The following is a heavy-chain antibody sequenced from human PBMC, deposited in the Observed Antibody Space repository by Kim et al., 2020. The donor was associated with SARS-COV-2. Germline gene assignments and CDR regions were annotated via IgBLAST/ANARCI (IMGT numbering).Heavy chain of an antibody. J-gene: IGHJ4*02. CDR3: AGGVTY. D-gene: IGHD2-21*02. V-gene: IGHV3-23*01. Sequence: GGSLRLSCAASGLTFSIYVVAWVRQAPGKGLEWVSGITSDGITNYIASLKGRFTISRDNSKSTGYLQMINLRAEDTALYFCAGGVTYWGQGTLVTVSP. CDR2: ITSDGIT. CDR1: GLTFSIYV.